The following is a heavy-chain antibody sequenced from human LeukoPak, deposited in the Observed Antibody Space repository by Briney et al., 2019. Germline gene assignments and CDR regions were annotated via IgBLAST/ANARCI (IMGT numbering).Heavy chain of an antibody. J-gene: IGHJ3*02. CDR1: GGSASSYY. CDR3: ARARYANAWYAFDI. CDR2: LSHSGSS. D-gene: IGHD2-2*01. V-gene: IGHV4-59*02. Sequence: TETLSLTCTVSGGSASSYYWSWIRRPPGRGLEWIAYLSHSGSSDSNPSLTSRVTTLVDTSKNQFSLKLTSVTAADTAVYYCARARYANAWYAFDIWGHGTMVTVSS.